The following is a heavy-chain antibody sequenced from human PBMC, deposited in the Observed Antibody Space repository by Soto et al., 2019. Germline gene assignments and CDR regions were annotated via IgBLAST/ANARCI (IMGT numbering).Heavy chain of an antibody. CDR1: GYTFTTYY. CDR3: GRDGGYQRFDY. CDR2: INPSGGNI. J-gene: IGHJ4*02. D-gene: IGHD2-2*01. V-gene: IGHV1-46*03. Sequence: QVQLVESGAEVKKPGASVKVSCKASGYTFTTYYIHWVRQAPGQGLEWMGIINPSGGNITYAQKFQGRVTMTRDTSSITVYMELSSLRSEDTAVYYCGRDGGYQRFDYWGQGALVTVSS.